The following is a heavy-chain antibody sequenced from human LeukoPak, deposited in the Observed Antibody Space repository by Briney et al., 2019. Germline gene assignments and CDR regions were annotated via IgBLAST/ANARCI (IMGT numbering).Heavy chain of an antibody. J-gene: IGHJ4*02. CDR1: GFTFSSDA. Sequence: GGSLRLSCAASGFTFSSDAMSWVRQAPGKGLELVSAISGYGSSTSYADSVKSRFTISREKSKNTLYLQINSLRGEDTAVYYCASTYYDYVWGSYPDYWGQGTLVTVSS. D-gene: IGHD3-16*02. V-gene: IGHV3-23*01. CDR2: ISGYGSST. CDR3: ASTYYDYVWGSYPDY.